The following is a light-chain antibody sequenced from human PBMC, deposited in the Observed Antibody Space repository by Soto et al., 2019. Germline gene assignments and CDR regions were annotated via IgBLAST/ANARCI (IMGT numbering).Light chain of an antibody. CDR2: AAS. V-gene: IGKV1-39*01. J-gene: IGKJ5*01. CDR3: QQTYSGLVT. CDR1: QSISNY. Sequence: DIQMTQSPSSLSASVGDRVTITCRASQSISNYLNWYQQKPGKAPKLLIYAASSLQSGVPPRFSGSESGTDFTLTISSLQPEDFATYYCQQTYSGLVTFGQGTRLEIK.